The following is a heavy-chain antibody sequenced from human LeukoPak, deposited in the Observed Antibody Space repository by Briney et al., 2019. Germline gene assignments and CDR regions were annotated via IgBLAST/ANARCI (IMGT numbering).Heavy chain of an antibody. CDR2: ISSSGSTT. CDR1: RFTSINNY. V-gene: IGHV3-11*01. CDR3: ARDTGSPPYYGMDV. J-gene: IGHJ6*04. Sequence: GRSLTLSCALSRFTSINNYMSWIRQPPGKGLEWVSYISSSGSTTNYADSVKGRFTISRDNAKNSLYLQMNSLRAEDTAVYYCARDTGSPPYYGMDVWGKGTTVTVSS. D-gene: IGHD2-8*02.